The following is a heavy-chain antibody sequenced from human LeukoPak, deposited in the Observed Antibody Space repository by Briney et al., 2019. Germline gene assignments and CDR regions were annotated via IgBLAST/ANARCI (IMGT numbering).Heavy chain of an antibody. Sequence: GGSLRLSCAASGFTVSSDYMSWVRQAPGKGLEWVSVIYSGGSTYYADSVKGRFTISRDKSKNTVYLQMKSLRFEDTAMYYWARNWFDPWGQETLVTVSS. J-gene: IGHJ5*02. CDR2: IYSGGST. CDR3: ARNWFDP. CDR1: GFTVSSDY. V-gene: IGHV3-53*05.